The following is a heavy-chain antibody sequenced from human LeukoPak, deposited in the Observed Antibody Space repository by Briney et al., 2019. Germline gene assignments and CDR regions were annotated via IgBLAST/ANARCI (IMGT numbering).Heavy chain of an antibody. V-gene: IGHV3-23*01. Sequence: PGGSLRLSCAASGFTFSSYAMSWVRQAPGKGLEWVSAISGSGGSTYYADSVKGRFTISRDNSKNTLYLQMNSLRAEDTAVYYCARTRSSVSSGWSDTYFDYWGQGTLVTVSS. CDR2: ISGSGGST. J-gene: IGHJ4*02. D-gene: IGHD6-19*01. CDR1: GFTFSSYA. CDR3: ARTRSSVSSGWSDTYFDY.